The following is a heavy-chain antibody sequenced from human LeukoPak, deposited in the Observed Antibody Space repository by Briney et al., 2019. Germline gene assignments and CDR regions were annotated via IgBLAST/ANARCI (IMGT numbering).Heavy chain of an antibody. Sequence: SEALSLTCTVSGGSISSSSYYWGWIRQPPGKGLEWIGSIYYSGSTYYNPSLKSRVTISVDTSKNQFSLKLSSVTAADTAVYYCATGPTLSYYDFWSGHGNWFDPWGQGTLVTVSS. J-gene: IGHJ5*02. V-gene: IGHV4-39*01. CDR1: GGSISSSSYY. CDR2: IYYSGST. D-gene: IGHD3-3*01. CDR3: ATGPTLSYYDFWSGHGNWFDP.